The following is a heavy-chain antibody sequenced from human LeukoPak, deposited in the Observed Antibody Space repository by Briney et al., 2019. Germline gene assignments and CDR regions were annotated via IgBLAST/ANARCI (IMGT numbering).Heavy chain of an antibody. Sequence: GGSLRLSCAASGFTFSTHAMSRVRQAPGKGLEWHSGSSASGGHTYYADFVEGRFTISRDNSKDTLYLQMIGLRAEDTAVYYCANQPLPAVAGYYYYNMDVWGRGTTVTVSS. V-gene: IGHV3-23*01. J-gene: IGHJ6*02. CDR2: SSASGGHT. CDR1: GFTFSTHA. D-gene: IGHD2-2*01. CDR3: ANQPLPAVAGYYYYNMDV.